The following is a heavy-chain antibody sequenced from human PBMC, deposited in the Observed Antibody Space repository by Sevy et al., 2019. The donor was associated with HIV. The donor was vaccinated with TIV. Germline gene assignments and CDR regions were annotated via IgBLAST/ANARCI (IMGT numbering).Heavy chain of an antibody. Sequence: GGSLGLSCAASGFTFSSYSMNWVRQAPGKGLEWVSSISSSSIYIYYADSVKGRFTISRDNAKNSLYLQMNSLRAEDTAVYYCARDPGFYCSGGSCYPRYYFDYWGQGTLVTVSS. CDR3: ARDPGFYCSGGSCYPRYYFDY. V-gene: IGHV3-21*01. CDR2: ISSSSIYI. J-gene: IGHJ4*02. CDR1: GFTFSSYS. D-gene: IGHD2-15*01.